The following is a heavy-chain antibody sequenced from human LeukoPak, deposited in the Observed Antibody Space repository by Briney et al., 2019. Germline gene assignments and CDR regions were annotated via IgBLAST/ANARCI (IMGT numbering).Heavy chain of an antibody. CDR3: ARGENLCRYGPLKPTYYYYYMDV. J-gene: IGHJ6*03. V-gene: IGHV1-69*13. D-gene: IGHD5-18*01. CDR2: IIPIFGTT. CDR1: GGTFSNYA. Sequence: GASVKVSCKASGGTFSNYAISWVRQAPGQGLEWMGGIIPIFGTTNYAQKFQGRVTITADEATSTAYMELSRLRSEDTAVYYCARGENLCRYGPLKPTYYYYYMDVWGKGTTVTISS.